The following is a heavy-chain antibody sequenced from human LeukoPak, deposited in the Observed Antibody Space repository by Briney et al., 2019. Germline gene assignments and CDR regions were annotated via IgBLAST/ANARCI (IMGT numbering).Heavy chain of an antibody. CDR2: FDSENNKM. V-gene: IGHV1-24*01. Sequence: ASVKVSCKISEYSLNELSMHWVREAPGEGLEWMGGFDSENNKMVYSQKFQGRVTMTEDTSADTAYMELTSLRSEDTAVYFCATDRVNRSSGSSWHLFDYWGQGTLVIVSS. J-gene: IGHJ4*02. D-gene: IGHD6-19*01. CDR1: EYSLNELS. CDR3: ATDRVNRSSGSSWHLFDY.